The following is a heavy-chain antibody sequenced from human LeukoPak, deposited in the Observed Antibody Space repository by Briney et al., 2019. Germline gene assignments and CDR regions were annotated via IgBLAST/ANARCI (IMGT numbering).Heavy chain of an antibody. CDR1: GFTFSSYG. J-gene: IGHJ4*02. Sequence: GGSLRLSCAASGFTFSSYGMHWVRQAPGKGLEWVANIKHDGSETYYVDSVKDRFTISRDNAKNSLYLQMNSLRAEDTAMYYCARERQQLARGRDYWGQGTLVTVSS. D-gene: IGHD6-13*01. CDR3: ARERQQLARGRDY. CDR2: IKHDGSET. V-gene: IGHV3-7*05.